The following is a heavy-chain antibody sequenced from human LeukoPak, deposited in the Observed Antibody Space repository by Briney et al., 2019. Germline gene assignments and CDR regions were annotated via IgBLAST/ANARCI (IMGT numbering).Heavy chain of an antibody. CDR3: VVGTDY. J-gene: IGHJ4*02. CDR2: INHSGST. V-gene: IGHV4-34*01. Sequence: PSETLSLTCAVYGGSFSGYYWSWIRQPPGKGLEWIGEINHSGSTNYNPSLKSRVTISVDTSKNQFSLKLSSVTAADTAVYYCVVGTDYWGQGTLVTVSS. D-gene: IGHD1-1*01. CDR1: GGSFSGYY.